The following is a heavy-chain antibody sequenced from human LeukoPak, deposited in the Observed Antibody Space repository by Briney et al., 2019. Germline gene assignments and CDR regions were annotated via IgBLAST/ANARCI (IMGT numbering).Heavy chain of an antibody. Sequence: SETLSLTCTVSGGSISSYYWSWIRQPPGKGLEWIGYIYYTGSTNYNPSLKSRVTISVDTSKNQFSLKLSSVTAADTAVYYCARGPVYYGSGSLNWFGPWDQGTLVSVSS. CDR3: ARGPVYYGSGSLNWFGP. CDR2: IYYTGST. V-gene: IGHV4-59*01. D-gene: IGHD3-10*01. J-gene: IGHJ5*02. CDR1: GGSISSYY.